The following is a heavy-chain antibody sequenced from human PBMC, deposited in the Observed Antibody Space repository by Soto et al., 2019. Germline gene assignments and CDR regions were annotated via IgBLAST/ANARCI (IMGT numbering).Heavy chain of an antibody. CDR1: AVSSSSYY. D-gene: IGHD6-13*01. CDR2: IYYSGST. V-gene: IGHV4-59*12. J-gene: IGHJ4*02. CDR3: ARVGSSSSWTFDY. Sequence: SETLSLTCTVSAVSSSSYYWIWIRQSPGKGLEWIGYIYYSGSTDYNPSLKSRVTISVDTSKNQFSLKLTSVTAADTAVYYCARVGSSSSWTFDYWGQGTLVTVSS.